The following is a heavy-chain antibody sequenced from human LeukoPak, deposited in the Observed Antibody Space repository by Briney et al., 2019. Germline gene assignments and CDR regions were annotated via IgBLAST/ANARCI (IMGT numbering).Heavy chain of an antibody. Sequence: PSETLSLTCSVSGGSIISSNYYWGWIRQPPGKGLECIGSIYQSGSGSSYYNPSLTSRVPISGDTSKNQFFLRLSSVTAADTAVYYCASTLRFLPYRRFDYWGQGTLVTVPS. CDR3: ASTLRFLPYRRFDY. CDR2: IYQSGSGSS. D-gene: IGHD3-3*01. J-gene: IGHJ4*02. CDR1: GGSIISSNYY. V-gene: IGHV4-39*01.